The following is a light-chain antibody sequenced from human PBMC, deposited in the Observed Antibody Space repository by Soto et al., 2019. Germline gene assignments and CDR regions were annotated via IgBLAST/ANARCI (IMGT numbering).Light chain of an antibody. CDR1: QSISSY. Sequence: DIQMTQSPSSLSASVGDRVTITCRASQSISSYLNWYHRKPGKAPKLLIYAASSLQSGVPSRFSGSGSGTDFTLTISSLQPEDFATYYCQQSYTTPFTFGQGTKVDI. CDR2: AAS. CDR3: QQSYTTPFT. V-gene: IGKV1-39*01. J-gene: IGKJ2*01.